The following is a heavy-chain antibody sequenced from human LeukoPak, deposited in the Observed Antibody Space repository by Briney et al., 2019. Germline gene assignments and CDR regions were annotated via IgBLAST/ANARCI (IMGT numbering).Heavy chain of an antibody. J-gene: IGHJ4*02. V-gene: IGHV3-21*01. CDR1: GFTFSTYT. Sequence: GGSLRLSCAASGFTFSTYTMNWVRQAPGKGPEWVSSISTSSSYIYYADSVKGRFTISRDNAKNSLYLQMNSLRAEDTAVYYCARVGIGVADYFDYWGQGSLVTVSS. D-gene: IGHD6-19*01. CDR3: ARVGIGVADYFDY. CDR2: ISTSSSYI.